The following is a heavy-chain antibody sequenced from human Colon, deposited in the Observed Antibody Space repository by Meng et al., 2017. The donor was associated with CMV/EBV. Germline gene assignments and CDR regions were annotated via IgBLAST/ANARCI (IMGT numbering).Heavy chain of an antibody. V-gene: IGHV4-59*01. CDR3: ARERVDTYLGVSHYFDY. CDR1: GDSLTNYF. CDR2: IYYSGRT. Sequence: SETLSLTCTVSGDSLTNYFWGWIRQPPGKGLESIGYIYYSGRTKYNPSLKGRVTISVDTSKNQFSLKLTSVTPADTAVYYCARERVDTYLGVSHYFDYWGRGTLVTVS. J-gene: IGHJ4*02. D-gene: IGHD3-3*01.